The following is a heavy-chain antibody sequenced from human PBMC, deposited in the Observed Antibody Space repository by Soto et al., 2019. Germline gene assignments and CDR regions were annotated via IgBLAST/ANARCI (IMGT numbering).Heavy chain of an antibody. J-gene: IGHJ4*02. D-gene: IGHD1-7*01. V-gene: IGHV3-72*01. CDR2: SRDKGNSYST. CDR3: TRSITGTTSFDY. CDR1: GFTLSDYY. Sequence: EVKLVESGGGLVQPGRSLRLSCAGSGFTLSDYYIDWVRQAPGKGLEWVGRSRDKGNSYSTDYAASVKGRFTISRDASKNSLYLQMNSLKTEDTALYYCTRSITGTTSFDYWGQGTLVTVSS.